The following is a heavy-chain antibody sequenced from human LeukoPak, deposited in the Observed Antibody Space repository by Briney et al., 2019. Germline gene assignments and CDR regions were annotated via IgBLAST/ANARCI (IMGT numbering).Heavy chain of an antibody. CDR2: IFYNGRT. Sequence: SETLSLTCTVSGRSIDNYYWGWIRQSPGKGLEYIAYIFYNGRTNYNLSLKSRVTISVDTSKNQFSLKLNYVTAADTAVYYCASHDFWSGFDYWGQGALVTVSS. V-gene: IGHV4-59*08. CDR1: GRSIDNYY. J-gene: IGHJ4*02. D-gene: IGHD3-3*01. CDR3: ASHDFWSGFDY.